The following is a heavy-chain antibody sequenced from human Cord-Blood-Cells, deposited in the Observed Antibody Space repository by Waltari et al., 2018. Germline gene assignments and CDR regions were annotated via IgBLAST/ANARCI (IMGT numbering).Heavy chain of an antibody. D-gene: IGHD1-26*01. Sequence: QVQLQESGPGLVKPSETLSLTCTVSGGSVSSGSYYWSWIRQPPGKGLEWIGYIYYSGSTNYNPSLKSRVTISVDTSKNQFSLKLSSVTAADTAVYYCARRRSGSYFDYWGQGTLVTVSS. CDR1: GGSVSSGSYY. CDR2: IYYSGST. CDR3: ARRRSGSYFDY. V-gene: IGHV4-61*01. J-gene: IGHJ4*02.